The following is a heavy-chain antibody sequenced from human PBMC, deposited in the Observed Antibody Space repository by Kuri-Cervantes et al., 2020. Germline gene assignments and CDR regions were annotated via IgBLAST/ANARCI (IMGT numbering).Heavy chain of an antibody. Sequence: GESLKISCAASGFTFSSYAMHWVRQAPGQGLEWMGWINPNSGGTNYAQKFQGRVTMTRDTSISTAYMELSRLRSDDTAVYYCARLEKQWLPWLWGQGTLVTVSS. CDR1: GFTFSSYA. J-gene: IGHJ4*02. D-gene: IGHD6-19*01. CDR2: INPNSGGT. CDR3: ARLEKQWLPWL. V-gene: IGHV1-2*02.